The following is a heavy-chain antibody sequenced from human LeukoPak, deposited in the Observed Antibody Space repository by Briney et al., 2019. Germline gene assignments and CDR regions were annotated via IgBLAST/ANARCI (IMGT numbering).Heavy chain of an antibody. CDR2: FNHSGST. CDR1: GGCFSGYY. J-gene: IGHJ5*02. Sequence: PSETLSLTCAVYGGCFSGYYWSSIRQPPAKGLEWIGEFNHSGSTNYNPSLKSRVNISVDKPNNQFCPELSSVTAPDTAVHYWARGVRRVVVAGKLDPCGQGTLVTVSS. D-gene: IGHD2-2*01. V-gene: IGHV4-34*01. CDR3: ARGVRRVVVAGKLDP.